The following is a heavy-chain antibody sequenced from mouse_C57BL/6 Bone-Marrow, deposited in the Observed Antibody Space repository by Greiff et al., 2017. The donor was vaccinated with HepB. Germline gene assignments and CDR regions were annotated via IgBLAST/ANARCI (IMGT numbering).Heavy chain of an antibody. CDR2: ISDGGSYT. CDR3: ARADYYSSNLYAMDY. J-gene: IGHJ4*01. CDR1: GFTFSSYA. Sequence: EVQRVESGGGLVKPGGSLKLSCAASGFTFSSYAMSWVRQTPEKRLEWVATISDGGSYTDYPDNVKGRFTISRDNAKNNLYLQMSQLKSEDTAMYYCARADYYSSNLYAMDYWGQGTSVTVAS. V-gene: IGHV5-4*01. D-gene: IGHD1-1*01.